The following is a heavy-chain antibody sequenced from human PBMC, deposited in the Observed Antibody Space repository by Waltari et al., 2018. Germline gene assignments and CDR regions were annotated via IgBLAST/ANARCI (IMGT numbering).Heavy chain of an antibody. CDR3: ARDDSLDY. D-gene: IGHD2-21*01. Sequence: QVQLQESGPGLVKPSETLSLTCTVSGGSISSSYWSWIRQPPGKGLEWIGYIYYSGSTNYNPSLKSRVTISVDTSKNQFSLKLSSVTAADTAVYYCARDDSLDYWGQGTLVTVSS. CDR1: GGSISSSY. V-gene: IGHV4-59*01. CDR2: IYYSGST. J-gene: IGHJ4*02.